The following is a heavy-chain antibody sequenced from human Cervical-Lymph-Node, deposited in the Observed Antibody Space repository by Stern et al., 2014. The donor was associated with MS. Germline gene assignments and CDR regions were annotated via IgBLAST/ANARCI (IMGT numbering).Heavy chain of an antibody. CDR1: GFTFSSYG. CDR3: AKVALWFGESHFDY. V-gene: IGHV3-30*18. D-gene: IGHD3-10*01. CDR2: ISYDGSNK. J-gene: IGHJ4*02. Sequence: VQLVESGGGVVQPGRSLRLSCAASGFTFSSYGMHWVRQAPGKGLEWVAVISYDGSNKYYADSVKGRFTISRDNSKNTLYLQMNSLRAEDTAVYYCAKVALWFGESHFDYWGQGTLVTVSS.